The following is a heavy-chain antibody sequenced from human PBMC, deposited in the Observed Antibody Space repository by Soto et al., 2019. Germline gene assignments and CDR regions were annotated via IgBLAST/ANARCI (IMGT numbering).Heavy chain of an antibody. CDR2: IYYSGST. CDR1: GGSISSSSYY. J-gene: IGHJ3*02. Sequence: SETLSLTCTVSGGSISSSSYYWGWIRQPPGKGLEWIGSIYYSGSTYYNPSLKSRVTISVDTSKNQFSLKLNSMTPADTAVYYCARTNAFDIWGQGTMVTVSS. V-gene: IGHV4-39*07. CDR3: ARTNAFDI.